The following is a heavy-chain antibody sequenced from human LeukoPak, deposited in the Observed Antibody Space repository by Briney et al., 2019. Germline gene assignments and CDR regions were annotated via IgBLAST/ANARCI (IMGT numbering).Heavy chain of an antibody. CDR2: ISGTGGGT. CDR3: AKGLHLAAAGDYYDNGMDV. Sequence: GGSLTLSCVASGFTFRRYAMSWVRQAPGKGLEWVSGISGTGGGTYYADSVKGRFTISRDNSKNTLYLQMNSLRADDTALYHCAKGLHLAAAGDYYDNGMDVWGQETTVTVPS. V-gene: IGHV3-23*01. CDR1: GFTFRRYA. D-gene: IGHD6-13*01. J-gene: IGHJ6*02.